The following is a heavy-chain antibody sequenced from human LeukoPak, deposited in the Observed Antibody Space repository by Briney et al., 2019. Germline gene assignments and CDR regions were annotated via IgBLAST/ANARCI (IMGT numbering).Heavy chain of an antibody. J-gene: IGHJ4*02. CDR3: ARGRPTNLGGIY. V-gene: IGHV1-8*01. CDR1: GYTFTGHH. D-gene: IGHD7-27*01. Sequence: ASVKVSRKASGYTFTGHHINWVRQAAGQGLEWMGWMNPNSGNTVYAQKFQGRVTMTWDTSISTAYMELGSLRSEDTAVYYCARGRPTNLGGIYWGQGTLVTVSS. CDR2: MNPNSGNT.